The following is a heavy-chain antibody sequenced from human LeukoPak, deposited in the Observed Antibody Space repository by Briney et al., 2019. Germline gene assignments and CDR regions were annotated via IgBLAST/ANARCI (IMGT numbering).Heavy chain of an antibody. D-gene: IGHD1-26*01. J-gene: IGHJ3*02. CDR1: GYTFTSYA. CDR3: AREVRIVGARHAFDI. Sequence: GASVKVSCKASGYTFTSYAISWVRQAPGQGLEWMGGIIPIFGTANYAQKFQGRVTITADKSTSTAYMELSSLRSEDTAVYYCAREVRIVGARHAFDIWGQGTMVTVSS. V-gene: IGHV1-69*06. CDR2: IIPIFGTA.